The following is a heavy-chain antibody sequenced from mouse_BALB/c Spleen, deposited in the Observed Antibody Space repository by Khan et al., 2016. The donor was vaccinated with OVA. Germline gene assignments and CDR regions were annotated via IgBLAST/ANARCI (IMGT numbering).Heavy chain of an antibody. CDR2: ISSGGSYT. CDR1: GFTLSSYG. D-gene: IGHD2-3*01. CDR3: ARQPGYYEGSAMDY. Sequence: EVQLVESGGDLVKPGGSLKLSCAASGFTLSSYGMSWVRQTPDKRLEWVAAISSGGSYTYYPDSLKGRFTISRANAKNTLYRQMSSLKSEDTAMDYCARQPGYYEGSAMDYWGQGTSVTVSS. V-gene: IGHV5-6*01. J-gene: IGHJ4*01.